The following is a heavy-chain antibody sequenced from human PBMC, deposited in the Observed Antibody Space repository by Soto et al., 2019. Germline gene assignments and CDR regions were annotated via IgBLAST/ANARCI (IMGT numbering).Heavy chain of an antibody. V-gene: IGHV3-13*04. D-gene: IGHD6-13*01. Sequence: EVQLVESGGGLVQPGGSLRLSCAASGFTFSSYDMHWVRQATGKGLEWVSAIGTAGDTYYPGSVKGRFTISRENAKNSLYLQMNSLRAGDTAVYYCARAAAGTWDFDYWGQGTLVTDSS. CDR2: IGTAGDT. CDR1: GFTFSSYD. CDR3: ARAAAGTWDFDY. J-gene: IGHJ4*02.